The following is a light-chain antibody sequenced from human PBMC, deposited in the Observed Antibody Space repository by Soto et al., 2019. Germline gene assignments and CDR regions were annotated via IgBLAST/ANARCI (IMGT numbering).Light chain of an antibody. CDR2: EVN. Sequence: QSVLTQPASACGSPGQSVAISCTGTSSDVGGYNYVSWYQQHPGKAPKLMIYEVNKRPSGVPDRFSGSKSGNTASLTVSGLQAADEADYYCSSYAGSSNVFGTGTKVTVL. V-gene: IGLV2-8*01. J-gene: IGLJ1*01. CDR1: SSDVGGYNY. CDR3: SSYAGSSNV.